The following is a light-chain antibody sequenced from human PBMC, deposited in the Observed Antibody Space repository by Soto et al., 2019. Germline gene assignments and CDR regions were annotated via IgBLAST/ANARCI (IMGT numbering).Light chain of an antibody. CDR3: CSWAGNSLV. J-gene: IGLJ3*02. Sequence: QSVLTQPRSVSGSPGQSVTISCTGTSSDVGGYNYVSWYQQHPGKAPKIKIYDVSKRPSGVPDRFSGSKSVNTASLTISGLQAEDEADYYCCSWAGNSLVFGGGTKLTVL. V-gene: IGLV2-11*01. CDR2: DVS. CDR1: SSDVGGYNY.